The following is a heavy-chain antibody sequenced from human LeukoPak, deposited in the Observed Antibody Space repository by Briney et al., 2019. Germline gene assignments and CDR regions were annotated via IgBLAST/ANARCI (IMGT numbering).Heavy chain of an antibody. J-gene: IGHJ4*02. CDR2: ISHDGTNT. V-gene: IGHV3-30*03. D-gene: IGHD2/OR15-2a*01. Sequence: GGSLRLSCAASGFTFSTYGMHWVRQAPGRGLEWLAIISHDGTNTHYTESVKGRFTVSRDNSKNTLYLQINSLRVEDTAVYYCARESFHFLDSWGQGTLLTVSS. CDR1: GFTFSTYG. CDR3: ARESFHFLDS.